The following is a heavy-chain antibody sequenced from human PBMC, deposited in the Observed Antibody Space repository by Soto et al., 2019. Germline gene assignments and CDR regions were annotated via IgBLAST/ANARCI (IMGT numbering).Heavy chain of an antibody. CDR3: AGGSSLCWECFHH. V-gene: IGHV4-59*01. CDR1: GGSISSYY. Sequence: QVQLQESGPGLVKPSETLSLTCNVSGGSISSYYWSWIRQPAGKGLEYIGHVYNSGSTIHSPSLKSRATISVDTSKNQFSLKLTSVTAADTAVYYCAGGSSLCWECFHHWGQGILITVSS. J-gene: IGHJ1*01. D-gene: IGHD2-2*01. CDR2: VYNSGST.